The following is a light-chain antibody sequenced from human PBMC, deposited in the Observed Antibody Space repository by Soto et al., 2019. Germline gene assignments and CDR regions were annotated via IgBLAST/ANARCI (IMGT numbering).Light chain of an antibody. J-gene: IGKJ4*01. CDR2: KAS. Sequence: DIQMTQSPSTLSASVGDRVSINCRASQSISAWLAWYQQKPGKAPRLLIYKASTLEIGVPSRFSGSGSGTEFTLTISSLQPEDFATYYCQQLNSYPLTFGGGTKV. CDR3: QQLNSYPLT. V-gene: IGKV1-5*03. CDR1: QSISAW.